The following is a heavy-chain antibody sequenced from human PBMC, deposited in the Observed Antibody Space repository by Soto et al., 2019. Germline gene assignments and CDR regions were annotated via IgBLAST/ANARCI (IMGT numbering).Heavy chain of an antibody. D-gene: IGHD1-7*01. CDR2: IMPIFRTA. J-gene: IGHJ6*04. Sequence: QVQVEQSGAEVKKPGSSVKVSCKASGGTFSTAAISWVRQAPGQGLEWMGGIMPIFRTADYAQKFQGRVTMTADESTSTAYLELRSLRSEDTAVYYCARDKDRPQLGGNSHYMMDVWGSRTTVTVFS. CDR1: GGTFSTAA. CDR3: ARDKDRPQLGGNSHYMMDV. V-gene: IGHV1-69*12.